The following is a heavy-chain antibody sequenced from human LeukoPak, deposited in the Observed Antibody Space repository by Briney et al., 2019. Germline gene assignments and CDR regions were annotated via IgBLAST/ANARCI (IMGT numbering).Heavy chain of an antibody. CDR1: GYTFTSYY. Sequence: ASVKVSCKASGYTFTSYYMHWVRQAPGQGLEWMGIINPSGGSTSYAQKFQSRVTMTRDTSTSTVYMELSSLRSEDTAVYYCARDALELPAYYYYYYMDVWGKGTTVTVSS. CDR2: INPSGGST. D-gene: IGHD1-7*01. J-gene: IGHJ6*03. V-gene: IGHV1-46*01. CDR3: ARDALELPAYYYYYYMDV.